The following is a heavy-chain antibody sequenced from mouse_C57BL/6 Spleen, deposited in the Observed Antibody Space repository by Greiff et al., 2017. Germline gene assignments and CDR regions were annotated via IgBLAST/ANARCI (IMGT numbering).Heavy chain of an antibody. J-gene: IGHJ4*01. D-gene: IGHD1-1*01. Sequence: QVHVKQSGPGLVAPSQSLSITCTVSGFSLTSYGVHWVRQPPGKGLEWLVVIWSDGSTTYNSALKSRLSISKDNSKSQVFLKMNSLQTDDTAMYYCARHSPYYYDYYAMDYWGQGTSVTVSS. CDR2: IWSDGST. CDR3: ARHSPYYYDYYAMDY. V-gene: IGHV2-6-1*01. CDR1: GFSLTSYG.